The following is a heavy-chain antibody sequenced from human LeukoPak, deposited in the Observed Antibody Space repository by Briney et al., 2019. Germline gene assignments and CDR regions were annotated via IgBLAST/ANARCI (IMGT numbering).Heavy chain of an antibody. D-gene: IGHD6-13*01. CDR1: GYTFTSYY. Sequence: GASVKVSCKASGYTFTSYYMHWVRQAPGQGLEWMGIINPSGGSTSYAQKFQGRVTMTRDMSTSTDYMELSSLRSEDTAVYYCARGRLYSSSWYSSYYYYYMDVWGKGTTVTVSS. J-gene: IGHJ6*03. CDR2: INPSGGST. V-gene: IGHV1-46*01. CDR3: ARGRLYSSSWYSSYYYYYMDV.